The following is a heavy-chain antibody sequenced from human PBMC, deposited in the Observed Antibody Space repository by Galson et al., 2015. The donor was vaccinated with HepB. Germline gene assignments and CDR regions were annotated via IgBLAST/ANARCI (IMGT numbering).Heavy chain of an antibody. D-gene: IGHD5-18*01. CDR1: GFTFSSYA. J-gene: IGHJ4*02. V-gene: IGHV3-23*01. CDR2: ISGSGGST. Sequence: SLRLSCAASGFTFSSYAMSWVRQAPGKGLEWVSAISGSGGSTHYAVSVKGRFTISRDNSKNTLYLQMNSLRVEDTAVYYCANDYYLYSYGYFDYWGQGTLVTVSS. CDR3: ANDYYLYSYGYFDY.